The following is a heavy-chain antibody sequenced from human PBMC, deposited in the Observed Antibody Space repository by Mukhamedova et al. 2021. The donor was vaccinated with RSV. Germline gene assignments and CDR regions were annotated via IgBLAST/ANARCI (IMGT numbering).Heavy chain of an antibody. CDR3: SKGNYSSSLVGNYYYMDV. Sequence: VRQAPGKGLEWVSAISGTGGTTYYADSVKGRFTFSRDSSKNTLYLQMSSLRAEDTAVYYCSKGNYSSSLVGNYYYMDVWGKGTT. V-gene: IGHV3-23*01. J-gene: IGHJ6*03. D-gene: IGHD6-6*01. CDR2: ISGTGGTT.